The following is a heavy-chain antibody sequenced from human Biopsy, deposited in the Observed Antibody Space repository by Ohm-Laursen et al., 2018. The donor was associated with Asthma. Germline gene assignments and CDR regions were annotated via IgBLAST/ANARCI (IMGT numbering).Heavy chain of an antibody. Sequence: LSLTCAASGFTFGDYWMSWVRQVPGTGLEWVANIKHDGTEKNHVDSLKGRFTISRDNAKNSLYLQMNSLRAEDTAVYYCARTFHFWSPYHAEHYQLWGQGTLVTVSS. CDR2: IKHDGTEK. V-gene: IGHV3-7*01. CDR1: GFTFGDYW. D-gene: IGHD3-3*02. CDR3: ARTFHFWSPYHAEHYQL. J-gene: IGHJ1*01.